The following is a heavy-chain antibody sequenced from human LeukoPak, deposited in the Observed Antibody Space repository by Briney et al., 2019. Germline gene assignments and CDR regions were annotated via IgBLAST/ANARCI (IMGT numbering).Heavy chain of an antibody. CDR2: IRSKAYGGTT. Sequence: DPGGSLRLSCTASGFTFGDYAMSWVRQAPGKVLEWVGFIRSKAYGGTTEYAASVKGRFTISRDDSKNTLYLQMNTLQIDDTAVYYCTTENWGRGDYWGQGTLVTVSS. CDR3: TTENWGRGDY. V-gene: IGHV3-49*04. J-gene: IGHJ4*02. CDR1: GFTFGDYA. D-gene: IGHD3-16*01.